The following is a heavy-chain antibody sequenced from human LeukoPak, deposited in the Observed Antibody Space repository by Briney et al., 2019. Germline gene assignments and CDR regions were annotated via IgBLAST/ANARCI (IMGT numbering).Heavy chain of an antibody. J-gene: IGHJ4*02. V-gene: IGHV3-7*03. CDR1: GLTFSNYW. Sequence: GGSLRLSCAASGLTFSNYWLTWVRQAPGKGLEWVANINQDGSEKNYVDSVKGRFTISRDNAKNSLYLEMNSLRDEDTAVYHCVSRGCSDTACYVASWRCFDYWGQGTLVTVSS. CDR3: VSRGCSDTACYVASWRCFDY. D-gene: IGHD2-2*01. CDR2: INQDGSEK.